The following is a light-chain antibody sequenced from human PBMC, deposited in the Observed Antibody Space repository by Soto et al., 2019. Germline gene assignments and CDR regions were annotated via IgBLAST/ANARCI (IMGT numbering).Light chain of an antibody. Sequence: DIQMTQSPSTLSASVGDRVTITCRASQTISNWLAWYQQKPGKAPKALIFDASSLESGVPSRFSGSGSGTEFTLTISSLQPDDFATYYCQQYNSYPWTFGQGTKLDIK. CDR1: QTISNW. CDR3: QQYNSYPWT. J-gene: IGKJ1*01. V-gene: IGKV1-5*01. CDR2: DAS.